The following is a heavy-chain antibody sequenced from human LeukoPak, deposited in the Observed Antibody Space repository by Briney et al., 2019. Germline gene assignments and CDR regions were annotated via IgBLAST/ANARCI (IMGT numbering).Heavy chain of an antibody. CDR1: GFTIRHYG. CDR3: AKDGVPLLLHYFDT. V-gene: IGHV3-30*18. J-gene: IGHJ4*02. Sequence: PGGSLRLSCAASGFTIRHYGMHWVRQAPGKGLEWVADISCEGSNKRHADSVKGRFTIARDNSEHTLSVEIKHLRGEDTAVYHCAKDGVPLLLHYFDTWGQGTLVTVSS. CDR2: ISCEGSNK. D-gene: IGHD3-22*01.